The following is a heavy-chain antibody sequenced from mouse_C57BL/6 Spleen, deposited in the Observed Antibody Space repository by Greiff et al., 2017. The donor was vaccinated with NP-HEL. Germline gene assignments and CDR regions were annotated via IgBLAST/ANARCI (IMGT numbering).Heavy chain of an antibody. CDR1: GYSFTGYF. Sequence: EVQLQQSGPELVKPGDSVKISCKASGYSFTGYFMNWVMQSPGKSLEWIGRINPYNGDTFYNQKFKGKATLTVDKSSSTAHMELRSLTSEDSAVYYCARSKDYDYDEGYYFDYWGQGTTLTVSS. J-gene: IGHJ2*01. CDR2: INPYNGDT. D-gene: IGHD2-4*01. CDR3: ARSKDYDYDEGYYFDY. V-gene: IGHV1-20*01.